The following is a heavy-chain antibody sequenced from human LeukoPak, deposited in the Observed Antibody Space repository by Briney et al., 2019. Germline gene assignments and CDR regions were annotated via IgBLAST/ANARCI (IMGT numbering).Heavy chain of an antibody. CDR2: TYYRSTWYN. Sequence: SQTLSLTCAISGDSVSSNSVTWNWIRQSPSRGLEWLGRTYYRSTWYNDYAVSVRGRITVNPDTSKNQFSLKLSSVTAADTAVYYCARGRRYCSSTSCYGWWCWFDPWGQGTLVTVSS. CDR3: ARGRRYCSSTSCYGWWCWFDP. V-gene: IGHV6-1*01. CDR1: GDSVSSNSVT. D-gene: IGHD2-2*01. J-gene: IGHJ5*02.